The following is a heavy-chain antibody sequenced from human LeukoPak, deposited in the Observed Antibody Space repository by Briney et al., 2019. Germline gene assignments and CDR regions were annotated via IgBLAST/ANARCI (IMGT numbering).Heavy chain of an antibody. CDR1: GGSISSGGYY. Sequence: SETLSLTCTVSGGSISSGGYYWSWIRQHPGKGLEWIGYIYYSGSTNYNPSLKSRVTISVDTSKNQFSLKLSSVTAADTAVYYCARDQPVAGTPYYYYGMDVWGQGTTVTVSS. V-gene: IGHV4-61*08. J-gene: IGHJ6*02. CDR2: IYYSGST. CDR3: ARDQPVAGTPYYYYGMDV. D-gene: IGHD6-19*01.